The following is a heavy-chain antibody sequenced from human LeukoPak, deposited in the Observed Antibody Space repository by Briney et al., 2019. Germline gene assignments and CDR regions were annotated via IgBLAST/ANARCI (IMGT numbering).Heavy chain of an antibody. CDR2: IIGSGTEM. V-gene: IGHV3-21*01. CDR3: AKVQSDIVGAVFFAFDV. Sequence: QPGGSLRLSCGVAGFTFNSYSMNWVRQAPGKGREWVASIIGSGTEMFYADSVKGRFTISRDNSKKSLYLQMNSLRVEDTAVYYCAKVQSDIVGAVFFAFDVWGQGTMVSVSS. J-gene: IGHJ3*01. D-gene: IGHD1-26*01. CDR1: GFTFNSYS.